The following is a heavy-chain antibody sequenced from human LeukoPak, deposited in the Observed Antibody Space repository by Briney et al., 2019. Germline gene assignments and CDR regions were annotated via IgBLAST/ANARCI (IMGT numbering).Heavy chain of an antibody. D-gene: IGHD3-22*01. CDR3: ALSYYYDSSGYYSPFDY. CDR1: GYSFTYYW. Sequence: GAFLMICGTGSGYSFTYYWIWCLQQIAKELLEWRGINHPGDSDNRYTPCFQGKVTISADKSISTANLKWSSLKASDIAMYYGALSYYYDSSGYYSPFDYWGQGTLVTVSS. CDR2: NHPGDSDN. V-gene: IGHV5-51*07. J-gene: IGHJ4*02.